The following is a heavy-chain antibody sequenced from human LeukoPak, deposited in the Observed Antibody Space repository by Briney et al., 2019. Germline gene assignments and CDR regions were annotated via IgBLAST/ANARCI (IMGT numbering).Heavy chain of an antibody. CDR2: ISGSGGST. CDR3: AKDPYDYVWGSYRH. D-gene: IGHD3-16*02. J-gene: IGHJ4*02. Sequence: PGGSLRLSCAASGFTFSSYAMSWVRQAPGKGLEWVAAISGSGGSTYYADSVKGRFTISRDNSKNTLYLQMNSLRAEDTAVYYCAKDPYDYVWGSYRHWGQGTLVTVSS. CDR1: GFTFSSYA. V-gene: IGHV3-23*01.